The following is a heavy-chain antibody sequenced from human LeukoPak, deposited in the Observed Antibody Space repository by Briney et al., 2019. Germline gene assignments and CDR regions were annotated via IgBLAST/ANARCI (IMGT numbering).Heavy chain of an antibody. V-gene: IGHV4-31*03. Sequence: SETLSLTCTVSGGSISSGGYYWSWIRQHPGKGLEWIGYIYYSGSTYYNPSLKSRVTISVDTSKNQFSLKLSSVTAADTAVYYCARVKYSSGWYLGYYFDYWGQGTLATVSS. CDR2: IYYSGST. CDR3: ARVKYSSGWYLGYYFDY. D-gene: IGHD6-19*01. CDR1: GGSISSGGYY. J-gene: IGHJ4*02.